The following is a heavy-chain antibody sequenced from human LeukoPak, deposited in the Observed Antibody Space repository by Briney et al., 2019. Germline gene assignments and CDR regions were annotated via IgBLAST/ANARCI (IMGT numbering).Heavy chain of an antibody. J-gene: IGHJ3*02. V-gene: IGHV4-30-2*01. CDR2: IYHSGST. Sequence: PSQTLSLTCTVSGGSISSGGYYWSWIRQPPGKGLEWIGYIYHSGSTYYNPSLKSRVTISVDTSKNQFSLKLSSVTAADTAVYYCARYQTGGEAFDIWSQGTTVTVSS. CDR3: ARYQTGGEAFDI. D-gene: IGHD7-27*01. CDR1: GGSISSGGYY.